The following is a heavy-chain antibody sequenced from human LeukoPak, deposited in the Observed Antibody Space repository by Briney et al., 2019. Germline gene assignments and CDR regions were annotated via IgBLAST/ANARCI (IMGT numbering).Heavy chain of an antibody. J-gene: IGHJ4*02. Sequence: ASVKVSCKASGYTFTSYGISWERQAPGQGREWMGWISAYNGNTNYAQKLQGRVTMTTDTSTSTAYMELRSLRSDDTAVYYCARSEYGSGSYYNCYWGQGPLVTVSS. V-gene: IGHV1-18*01. CDR2: ISAYNGNT. CDR1: GYTFTSYG. D-gene: IGHD3-10*01. CDR3: ARSEYGSGSYYNCY.